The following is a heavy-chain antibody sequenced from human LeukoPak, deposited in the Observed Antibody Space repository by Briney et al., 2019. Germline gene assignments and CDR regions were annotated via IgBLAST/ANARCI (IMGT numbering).Heavy chain of an antibody. CDR3: AREGSNYGHFDY. CDR1: GFTFSSYA. CDR2: ISYDGSNK. D-gene: IGHD4-11*01. V-gene: IGHV3-30-3*01. J-gene: IGHJ4*02. Sequence: GGSLRLSCAASGFTFSSYAMHWVRQAPGKGLEWVAVISYDGSNKYYADSVKGRFTISRDNSKNTLYLQMNSLRAEDTAVYYCAREGSNYGHFDYWGQGTLVTVSS.